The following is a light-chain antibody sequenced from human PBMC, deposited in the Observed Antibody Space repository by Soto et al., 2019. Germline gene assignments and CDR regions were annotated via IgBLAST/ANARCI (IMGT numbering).Light chain of an antibody. CDR3: QQSYSTPRT. CDR2: AAS. V-gene: IGKV1-39*01. CDR1: QSISSY. Sequence: DIQMTQSPSSLSASVGDRVTITCRASQSISSYLNWYQQRPGKAPKLLIYAASSLQSGVPSRFSGCGSVTDFTLTISSLQPEDGATYYCQQSYSTPRTFGGGTKVEIK. J-gene: IGKJ4*01.